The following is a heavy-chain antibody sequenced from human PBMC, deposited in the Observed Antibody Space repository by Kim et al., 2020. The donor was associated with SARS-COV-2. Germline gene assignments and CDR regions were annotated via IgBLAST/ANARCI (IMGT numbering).Heavy chain of an antibody. J-gene: IGHJ5*02. V-gene: IGHV3-23*01. CDR1: GFTFSNYA. D-gene: IGHD3-22*01. CDR3: ARGSSPHYYPYNDH. CDR2: ISDSGVGT. Sequence: GGSLRLSCAASGFTFSNYAMTWVRQAPGKGLEWVSGISDSGVGTYYADSVKGRFTISRDNSESTLFLQMNSLRAEDTAIYYCARGSSPHYYPYNDHWGQGILVTVSS.